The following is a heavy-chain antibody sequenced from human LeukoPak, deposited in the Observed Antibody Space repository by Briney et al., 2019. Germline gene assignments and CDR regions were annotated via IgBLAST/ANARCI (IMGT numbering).Heavy chain of an antibody. CDR3: ARDPPPPPPFERIGHNYYMDV. V-gene: IGHV1-2*02. Sequence: GASVKVSCKASGYTFPGYYMHWVRQAPGQGLEWMGWINPNSGATNYAQKFQGRVTMTRDTSISTAYMELSRLRSDDTAVYYCARDPPPPPPFERIGHNYYMDVWGKGTTVTVSS. D-gene: IGHD1-1*01. CDR1: GYTFPGYY. J-gene: IGHJ6*03. CDR2: INPNSGAT.